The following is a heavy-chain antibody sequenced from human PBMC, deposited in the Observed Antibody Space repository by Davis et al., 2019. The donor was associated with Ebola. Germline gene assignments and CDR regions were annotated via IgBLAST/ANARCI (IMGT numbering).Heavy chain of an antibody. Sequence: GESLKISCTASGFTFSSYWMHWVRQAPGKGLVWVSRIQNDGSTITYADSVKGRFTISRDNAKNTLYLQMNSLRVEDTAVYYCAKIEAYGSGNYFEYWGQGTLVTISS. CDR3: AKIEAYGSGNYFEY. V-gene: IGHV3-74*03. CDR1: GFTFSSYW. D-gene: IGHD3-10*01. J-gene: IGHJ4*02. CDR2: IQNDGSTI.